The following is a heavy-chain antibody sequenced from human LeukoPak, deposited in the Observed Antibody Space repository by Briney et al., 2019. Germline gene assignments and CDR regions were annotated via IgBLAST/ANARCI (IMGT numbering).Heavy chain of an antibody. CDR3: ARAGRGYSYGYHFGY. D-gene: IGHD5-18*01. CDR2: IYYSGST. J-gene: IGHJ4*02. Sequence: SETLSLTCTVSGGSISSGDYYWSWIRQPPGKGLEWIGYIYYSGSTYYNPSLKSRVTISVDTSKNQFSLKLSSVTAADTAVYYCARAGRGYSYGYHFGYWGQGTLVTVSS. V-gene: IGHV4-30-4*01. CDR1: GGSISSGDYY.